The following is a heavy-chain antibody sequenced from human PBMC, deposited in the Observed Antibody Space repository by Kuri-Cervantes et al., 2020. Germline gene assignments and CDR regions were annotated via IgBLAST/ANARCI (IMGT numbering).Heavy chain of an antibody. V-gene: IGHV5-51*01. CDR1: GYSFISYW. CDR2: IYPGDSDT. Sequence: KVSCKGSGYSFISYWIGWVRQMPGKGLEWMGIIYPGDSDTRYSPSFQGQVTISADKSISTAYLQWSSLKASDTAMYYCARQTAAAGSLTSLIDYWGQGTLVTVSS. CDR3: ARQTAAAGSLTSLIDY. D-gene: IGHD6-13*01. J-gene: IGHJ4*02.